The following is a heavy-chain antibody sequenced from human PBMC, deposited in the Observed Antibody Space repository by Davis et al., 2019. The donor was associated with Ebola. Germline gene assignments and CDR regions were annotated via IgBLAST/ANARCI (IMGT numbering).Heavy chain of an antibody. Sequence: SETLSLTCAVYGGSFSGYYWSWIRQPPGKGLEWIGEINHSGSTNYNPSLKSRVTISVDTSKNQFSLKLSSVTAADTAVYYCARGPVVVAATRPGYFQHWGQGTLVTVSS. CDR1: GGSFSGYY. J-gene: IGHJ1*01. V-gene: IGHV4-34*01. D-gene: IGHD2-15*01. CDR3: ARGPVVVAATRPGYFQH. CDR2: INHSGST.